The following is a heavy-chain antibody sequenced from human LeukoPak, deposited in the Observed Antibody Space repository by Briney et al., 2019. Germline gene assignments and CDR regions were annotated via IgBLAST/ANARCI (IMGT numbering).Heavy chain of an antibody. D-gene: IGHD5-24*01. CDR1: GFTFSNCA. J-gene: IGHJ4*02. Sequence: GGSLRLSCAASGFTFSNCAMTWVRQAPGKGLEWVSSISTSGDSTAYAASVKGRSTISRDNSKNTLCLQLNSLRAEDTAVYYCAKGPRGWLQSQVDYWGQGTLVTVSS. CDR3: AKGPRGWLQSQVDY. V-gene: IGHV3-23*01. CDR2: ISTSGDST.